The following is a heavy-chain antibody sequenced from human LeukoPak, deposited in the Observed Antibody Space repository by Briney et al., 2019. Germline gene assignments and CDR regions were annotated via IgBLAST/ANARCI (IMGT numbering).Heavy chain of an antibody. V-gene: IGHV1-46*01. CDR1: GYTFINYY. CDR2: LNPSNGDT. CDR3: ARAPPYSYGSSSLDY. J-gene: IGHJ4*02. D-gene: IGHD3-16*01. Sequence: ASVKVSCKASGYTFINYYIHWVRQAPGQGLEWMGVLNPSNGDTTYAHDFQGRVTMTRDTSTSTLYMELSGLRSEDRAVYYCARAPPYSYGSSSLDYWGQGTLVTVSS.